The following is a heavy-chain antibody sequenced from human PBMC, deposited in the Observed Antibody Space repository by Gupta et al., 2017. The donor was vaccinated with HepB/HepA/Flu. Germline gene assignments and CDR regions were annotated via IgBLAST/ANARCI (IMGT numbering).Heavy chain of an antibody. CDR1: GVNFIRYA. D-gene: IGHD6-6*01. Sequence: EIQLLESGGDLVQPGGSLRLSCAASGVNFIRYAMNWVRQAPGMGLEWVSTISATGSSTYYADSVKGRFTISRDNSKNTLYLQMSILRAEDTARYYCAKDDSSGSWGQGTLVTVAS. CDR3: AKDDSSGS. V-gene: IGHV3-23*01. J-gene: IGHJ5*02. CDR2: ISATGSST.